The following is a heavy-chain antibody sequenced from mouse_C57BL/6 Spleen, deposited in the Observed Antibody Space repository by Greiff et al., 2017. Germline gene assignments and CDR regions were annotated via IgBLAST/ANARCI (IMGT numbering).Heavy chain of an antibody. J-gene: IGHJ2*01. D-gene: IGHD2-1*01. CDR2: INPSSGYT. CDR3: ARSGYYGNYVGY. Sequence: VQVVESGAELARPGASVKMSCKASGYTFTSYTMHWVKQRPGQGLEWIGYINPSSGYTKYNQKFKDKATLTADKSSSTAYMQLSSLTSEDSAVYYCARSGYYGNYVGYWGQGTTLTVSS. V-gene: IGHV1-4*01. CDR1: GYTFTSYT.